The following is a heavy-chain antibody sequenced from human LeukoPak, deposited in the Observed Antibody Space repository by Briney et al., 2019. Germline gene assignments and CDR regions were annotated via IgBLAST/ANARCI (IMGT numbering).Heavy chain of an antibody. CDR3: ARLEMGTSRSPSDY. CDR2: INPNTGDT. Sequence: GASVTVSFTSSGYTFTIYGISWVRQAPGQGLEWMGWINPNTGDTHYAQKFQGRVTMTRDTAITTAYMDLSRLRSDDTAVYYCARLEMGTSRSPSDYWGQGTLVTVSS. V-gene: IGHV1-2*02. CDR1: GYTFTIYG. D-gene: IGHD7-27*01. J-gene: IGHJ4*02.